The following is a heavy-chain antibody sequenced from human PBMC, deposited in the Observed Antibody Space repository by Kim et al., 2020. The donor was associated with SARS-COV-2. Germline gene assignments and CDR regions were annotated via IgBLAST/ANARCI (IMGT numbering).Heavy chain of an antibody. D-gene: IGHD3-3*02. CDR3: ARDRGYHFWNGGFGLDV. CDR2: LSNHGDTK. Sequence: GGSLRLSCAGSGFSFGNYAMHWVRQAPGKGLEWVAVLSNHGDTKHQADFVKGRFNISRDNSKNTLYLQMSSLRHEDTGVYYCARDRGYHFWNGGFGLDVWGQGTTVIV. V-gene: IGHV3-30-3*01. CDR1: GFSFGNYA. J-gene: IGHJ6*02.